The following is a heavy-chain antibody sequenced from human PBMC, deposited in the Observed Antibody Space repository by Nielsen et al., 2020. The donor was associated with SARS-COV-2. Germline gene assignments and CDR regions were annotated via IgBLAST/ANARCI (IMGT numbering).Heavy chain of an antibody. D-gene: IGHD1-26*01. CDR3: ARDKWNSGSPRSFDY. J-gene: IGHJ4*02. CDR2: ISAYNGNT. Sequence: ASVKVSCKTSGYTFSTYYIHWVRQAPGQGLEWMGWISAYNGNTNYAQKVQGRVTMTTDTSTNTAYMELRSLRSDDTAVYYCARDKWNSGSPRSFDYWGQGTLVTVSS. V-gene: IGHV1-18*04. CDR1: GYTFSTYY.